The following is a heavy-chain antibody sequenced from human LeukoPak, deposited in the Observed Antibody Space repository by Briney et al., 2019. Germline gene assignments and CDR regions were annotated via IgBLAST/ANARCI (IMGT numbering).Heavy chain of an antibody. J-gene: IGHJ4*02. CDR1: GDSVSSNGAA. CDR2: TYYRSQQWYS. Sequence: SQTLSLTCAISGDSVSSNGAAWDWIRQSPSRGLEWLGRTYYRSQQWYSDYAPSVKGRITINADISQNQFSLHLNSVTPEDTAVYYCGRETDFGVVTNWGQGTLVTVSS. D-gene: IGHD3-3*01. CDR3: GRETDFGVVTN. V-gene: IGHV6-1*01.